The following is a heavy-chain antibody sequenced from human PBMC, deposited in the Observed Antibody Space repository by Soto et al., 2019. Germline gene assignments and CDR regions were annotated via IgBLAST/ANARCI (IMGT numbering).Heavy chain of an antibody. CDR3: ARDQTQTAMVVSADYDLLTFDH. CDR2: ISAYNGNT. CDR1: GYAFTSYG. J-gene: IGHJ4*02. Sequence: GASVKVSFKASGYAFTSYGISWVRQAPGQGLEWMGCISAYNGNTNYAQKLQGRVTMTTDTSTSTAYMELRRLRSDDTAVYYCARDQTQTAMVVSADYDLLTFDHWGPGTLVTVSS. D-gene: IGHD5-18*01. V-gene: IGHV1-18*04.